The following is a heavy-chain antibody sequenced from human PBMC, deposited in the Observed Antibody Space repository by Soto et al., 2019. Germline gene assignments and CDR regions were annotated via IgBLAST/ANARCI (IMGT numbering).Heavy chain of an antibody. D-gene: IGHD6-13*01. CDR2: INHSGST. CDR1: GYSISSGYY. V-gene: IGHV4-34*01. CDR3: ARGGAAARPNNWFDP. J-gene: IGHJ5*02. Sequence: SETLSLTCAVSGYSISSGYYWSWIRQPPGKGLEWIGEINHSGSTNYNPSLKSRVTISVDTSKNQFSLKLSSVTAADTAVYYCARGGAAARPNNWFDPWGQGTLVTVSS.